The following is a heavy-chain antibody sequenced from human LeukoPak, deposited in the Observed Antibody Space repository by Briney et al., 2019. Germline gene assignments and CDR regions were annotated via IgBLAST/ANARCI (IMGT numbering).Heavy chain of an antibody. V-gene: IGHV3-21*01. Sequence: GGSLRLSCAASGFTFSSYSMTWVRQAPGKGPEWVSSISSSSTYIYYADSVKGRFTISRDNAKNSLYLQMNSLRAEDTAVYYCARVPSYGMDVWGQGTTVTVSS. J-gene: IGHJ6*02. CDR1: GFTFSSYS. CDR2: ISSSSTYI. CDR3: ARVPSYGMDV.